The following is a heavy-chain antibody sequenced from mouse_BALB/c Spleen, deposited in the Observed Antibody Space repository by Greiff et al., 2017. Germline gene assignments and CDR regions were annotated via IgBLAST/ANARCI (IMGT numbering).Heavy chain of an antibody. J-gene: IGHJ1*01. Sequence: VQLQQPGAELVKPGASVKLSCKASGYTFTSYWMHWVKQRPGQGLEWIGEIDPSDSYTNYNQKFKGKATLTVDKSSSTAYMQLSSLTSEDSAVYYCARRIGYYYGSSFYWYFDVWGAGTTVTVSS. CDR1: GYTFTSYW. CDR2: IDPSDSYT. D-gene: IGHD1-1*01. CDR3: ARRIGYYYGSSFYWYFDV. V-gene: IGHV1-69*02.